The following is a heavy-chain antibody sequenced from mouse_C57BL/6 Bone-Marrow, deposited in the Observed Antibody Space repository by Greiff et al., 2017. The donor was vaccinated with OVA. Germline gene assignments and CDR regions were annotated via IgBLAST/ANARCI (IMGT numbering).Heavy chain of an antibody. J-gene: IGHJ4*01. D-gene: IGHD3-2*02. CDR3: ARQLRLRYYAMDY. V-gene: IGHV1-81*01. Sequence: VQLQQSGAELARPGASVKLSCKASGYTFTSYGISWVKQRTGQGLEWIGEIYPRSGNTYYNEKFKGKATLTADKSSSTAYMELRSLTSEDSAVSFCARQLRLRYYAMDYWGQGTSVTVSS. CDR1: GYTFTSYG. CDR2: IYPRSGNT.